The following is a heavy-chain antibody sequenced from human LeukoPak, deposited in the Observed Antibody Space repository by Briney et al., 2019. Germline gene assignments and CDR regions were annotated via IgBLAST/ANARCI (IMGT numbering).Heavy chain of an antibody. CDR1: GGSFNSYG. Sequence: PWASVKVSCKASGGSFNSYGISWVRQAPGQGLEWMGRILPMFDIENYAQEFQGRVTITADKSTTTAYMELSSLRPEDTAVYFCARDAPGYNAGWYRKPQYWYFDLWGRGTLVTVSS. J-gene: IGHJ2*01. V-gene: IGHV1-69*04. CDR3: ARDAPGYNAGWYRKPQYWYFDL. D-gene: IGHD6-19*01. CDR2: ILPMFDIE.